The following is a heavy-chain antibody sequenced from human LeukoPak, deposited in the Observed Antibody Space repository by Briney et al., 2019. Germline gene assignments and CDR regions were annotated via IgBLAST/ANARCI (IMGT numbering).Heavy chain of an antibody. CDR2: IRYDGSDK. D-gene: IGHD2-2*01. CDR3: AKAPGQAGYCSSTSCHYTFDY. CDR1: GFTFSGYG. J-gene: IGHJ4*02. Sequence: GGSLRLSCAASGFTFSGYGMHWVRQAPGKGLEWVAFIRYDGSDKYYADSVKGRFTVSRDNSKNTLYLQMNSLRAEDTTVYYCAKAPGQAGYCSSTSCHYTFDYWGQGTLVTVSS. V-gene: IGHV3-30*02.